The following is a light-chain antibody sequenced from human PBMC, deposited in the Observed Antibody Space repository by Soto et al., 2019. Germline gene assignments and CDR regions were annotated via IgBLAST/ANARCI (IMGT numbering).Light chain of an antibody. Sequence: QSVLTQPPSVSAAPGQQVSISCSGSSPNIGNNYVSWYQHLPGTAPKLLIFDNNKRPSGIPDRFSGSKSSTSATLGITGLQTGDEADYYCGTWDTSLSAVVFGGGTKVTVL. CDR2: DNN. V-gene: IGLV1-51*01. CDR3: GTWDTSLSAVV. J-gene: IGLJ3*02. CDR1: SPNIGNNY.